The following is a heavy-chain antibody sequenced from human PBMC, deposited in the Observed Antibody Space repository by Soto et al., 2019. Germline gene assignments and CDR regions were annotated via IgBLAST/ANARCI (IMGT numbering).Heavy chain of an antibody. D-gene: IGHD5-18*01. Sequence: PGESLKISCKGSGYSFTSYWIGWVRQMPGKGLEWMGIIYPGDSDTRYSPSFQGQVTISADKSISTAYLQWSSLKASDTAMYYCARQRGYSCGYGFPPDYWGQGTLVTVSS. J-gene: IGHJ4*02. CDR1: GYSFTSYW. V-gene: IGHV5-51*01. CDR2: IYPGDSDT. CDR3: ARQRGYSCGYGFPPDY.